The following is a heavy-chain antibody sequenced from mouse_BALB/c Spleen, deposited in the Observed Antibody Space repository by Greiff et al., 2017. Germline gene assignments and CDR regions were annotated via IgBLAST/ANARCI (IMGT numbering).Heavy chain of an antibody. V-gene: IGHV1-54*01. CDR3: SRRGTKPFAMDY. Sequence: VKLQESGAELVRPGTSVKVSCKASGYAFTNYLIEWVKQRPGQGLEWIGVINPGSGGTNYNEKFKGKATLTADKSSSTAYMQLSSLTSDDSAVFFCSRRGTKPFAMDYWGQGTSDTVSS. D-gene: IGHD3-1*01. J-gene: IGHJ4*01. CDR2: INPGSGGT. CDR1: GYAFTNYL.